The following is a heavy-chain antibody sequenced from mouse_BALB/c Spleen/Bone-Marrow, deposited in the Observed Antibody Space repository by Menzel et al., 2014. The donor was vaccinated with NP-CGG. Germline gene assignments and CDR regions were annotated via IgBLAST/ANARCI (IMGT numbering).Heavy chain of an antibody. V-gene: IGHV1S56*01. CDR3: ARGSSFSFWYFDV. J-gene: IGHJ1*01. D-gene: IGHD1-1*01. CDR1: GYSFTSYY. Sequence: QVQLQQPGPELVKPGASVKMSCKASGYSFTSYYIHWVKQRPGQGLEWIGWIYPGDGSSKYNEKFKGKTTLTADKSSSTVYMLISSLTSEGSAIYFCARGSSFSFWYFDVWGAWTTVTVSS. CDR2: IYPGDGSS.